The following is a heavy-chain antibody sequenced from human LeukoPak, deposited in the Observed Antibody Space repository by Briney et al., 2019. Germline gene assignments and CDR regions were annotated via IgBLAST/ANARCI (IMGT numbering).Heavy chain of an antibody. CDR3: ARDGGSYSSWGYYYYGMDV. CDR1: GFTFSSYE. V-gene: IGHV3-48*03. CDR2: ISSSGSTI. Sequence: GGSLRLSCAASGFTFSSYEMNWVRQAPGKGLEWVSYISSSGSTIYYAESVKGRFTISRDNAKNSLYLQMNSLRAEDTAVYYCARDGGSYSSWGYYYYGMDVWGQGTTVTVSS. D-gene: IGHD1-26*01. J-gene: IGHJ6*02.